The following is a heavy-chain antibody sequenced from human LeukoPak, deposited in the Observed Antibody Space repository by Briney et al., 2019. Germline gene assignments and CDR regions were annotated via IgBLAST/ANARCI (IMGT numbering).Heavy chain of an antibody. CDR2: IWYDGSNK. CDR1: GFTFSSYG. Sequence: PGGSLRLSCAASGFTFSSYGMHWVRQAPGKGLEWVAVIWYDGSNKYYADSVKGRFTISRDNSKNTLYLQMNSLRAEDTAVYYCAKVAGDDYVWGSYRFDAFDIWGQGTMVTVSS. D-gene: IGHD3-16*02. CDR3: AKVAGDDYVWGSYRFDAFDI. V-gene: IGHV3-30*02. J-gene: IGHJ3*02.